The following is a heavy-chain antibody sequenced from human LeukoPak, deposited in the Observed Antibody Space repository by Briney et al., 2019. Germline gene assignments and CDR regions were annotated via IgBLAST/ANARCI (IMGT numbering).Heavy chain of an antibody. CDR3: ARDYSSGWYANMDV. CDR1: GFTFSSYG. J-gene: IGHJ6*03. V-gene: IGHV3-30*02. D-gene: IGHD6-19*01. CDR2: IRYDGSNK. Sequence: PGGSLRLSCAASGFTFSSYGMHWVRQAPGKGLEWVAFIRYDGSNKYYADSVKGRFTISRDNAKNSLYLQMNSLRAEDTAVYYCARDYSSGWYANMDVWGKGTTVTVSS.